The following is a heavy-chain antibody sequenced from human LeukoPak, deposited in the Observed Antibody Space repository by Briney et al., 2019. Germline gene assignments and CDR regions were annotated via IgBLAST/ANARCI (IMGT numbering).Heavy chain of an antibody. Sequence: GGSLRLSCAASGFTFSSYGMHWVRQAPGKGLEWVAVISYDGSNKYYADSVKGRFTISRDNAKNSMYLQMNSLRVEDTAVYYCARDRDPNNYAMDVWGQGTTVTVSS. CDR1: GFTFSSYG. V-gene: IGHV3-30*03. J-gene: IGHJ6*02. CDR2: ISYDGSNK. CDR3: ARDRDPNNYAMDV. D-gene: IGHD2-21*02.